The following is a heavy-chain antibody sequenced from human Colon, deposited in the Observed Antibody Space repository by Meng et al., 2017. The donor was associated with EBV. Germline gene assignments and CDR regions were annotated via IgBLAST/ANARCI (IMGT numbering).Heavy chain of an antibody. CDR3: ARVGAYCGGDCYHPR. D-gene: IGHD2-21*02. CDR1: GGSRHSRNW. CDR2: IYQSGST. V-gene: IGHV4-4*03. Sequence: VHMQESAPVLMKPPGTLSLTCAGSGGSRHSRNWWSWVRQPPGKGLEWIGEIYQSGSTNYNPSLKSQVTISVDESKNQFSLRLSSVTAADTAVYYCARVGAYCGGDCYHPRWGQGTLVIVSS. J-gene: IGHJ4*02.